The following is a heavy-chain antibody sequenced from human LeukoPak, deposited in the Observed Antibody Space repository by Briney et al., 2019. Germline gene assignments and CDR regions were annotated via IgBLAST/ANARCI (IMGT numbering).Heavy chain of an antibody. CDR2: IYYSGST. D-gene: IGHD2-2*01. CDR3: ARIVSGSTSRLDV. Sequence: PSETLSLTCTVSGGSISSSSYYWGWIRQPPGKGLGWIGSIYYSGSTYYNPSLKSRVTISVDTSKNQFSLKLSSVTAADTAVYYCARIVSGSTSRLDVWGKGTTVTVSS. CDR1: GGSISSSSYY. J-gene: IGHJ6*04. V-gene: IGHV4-39*07.